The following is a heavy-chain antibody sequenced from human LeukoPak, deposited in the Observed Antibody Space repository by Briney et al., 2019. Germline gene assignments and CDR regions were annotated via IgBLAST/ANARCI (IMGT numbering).Heavy chain of an antibody. V-gene: IGHV3-23*01. CDR3: TKRPDEGGYPPFDY. Sequence: PGGSLRLSCAASGFTFSSYAMSWVRQAPGKGLEWLSAISGSGGSTYYADSVKGRFTISRDNSKNTLYLQMNSLRAEDTAVYYCTKRPDEGGYPPFDYWGQGTLVSVSS. CDR2: ISGSGGST. J-gene: IGHJ4*02. D-gene: IGHD3-22*01. CDR1: GFTFSSYA.